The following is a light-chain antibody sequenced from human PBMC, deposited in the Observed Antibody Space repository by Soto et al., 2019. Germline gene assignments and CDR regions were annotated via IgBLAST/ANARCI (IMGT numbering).Light chain of an antibody. J-gene: IGLJ1*01. CDR3: CSYAGSYTYV. CDR2: DVS. CDR1: SSDVGAYNY. V-gene: IGLV2-11*01. Sequence: QSVLTQPRSVSGSPGQSVTISCTGTSSDVGAYNYVSWYQQHPGKAPKLMIYDVSKRPSGVPDRFSGSKSGNTASLTISGLQAGDEADYYCCSYAGSYTYVFGHGTKVTV.